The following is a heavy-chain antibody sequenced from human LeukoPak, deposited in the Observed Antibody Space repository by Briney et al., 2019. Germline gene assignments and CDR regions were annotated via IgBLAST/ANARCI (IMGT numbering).Heavy chain of an antibody. V-gene: IGHV3-48*01. CDR2: ISSSSSTI. J-gene: IGHJ4*02. D-gene: IGHD1-26*01. Sequence: PGGSLRLSCAASGFTFSSYSMNWVRQAPGKGLEWVSYISSSSSTIYYADSVKGRFTISRDNSKNTLYLQMNSLRAEDTAVYYCAKSELPAYYFDYWGQGTLVTVSS. CDR1: GFTFSSYS. CDR3: AKSELPAYYFDY.